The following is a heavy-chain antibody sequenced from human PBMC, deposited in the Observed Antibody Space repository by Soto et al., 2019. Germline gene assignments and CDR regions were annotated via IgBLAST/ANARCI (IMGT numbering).Heavy chain of an antibody. J-gene: IGHJ5*02. V-gene: IGHV3-30*18. Sequence: QVQLVESGGGVVQPGRSLRLSCAASGFTFSSYGMHWVRQAPGKGLEWVAVISYDGSNKYYADSVKGRFTISRDNSKNTLYLQMNSLRAEETAVYYCAKDVTIFGVVITYNWFDPWGQGTLVTVSS. CDR1: GFTFSSYG. CDR2: ISYDGSNK. CDR3: AKDVTIFGVVITYNWFDP. D-gene: IGHD3-3*01.